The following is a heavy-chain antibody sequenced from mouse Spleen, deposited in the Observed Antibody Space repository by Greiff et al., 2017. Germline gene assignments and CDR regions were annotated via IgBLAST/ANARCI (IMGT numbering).Heavy chain of an antibody. J-gene: IGHJ1*01. CDR1: GYTFTDYN. D-gene: IGHD1-1*01. CDR2: INPNNGGT. V-gene: IGHV1-18*01. CDR3: ARREVYYGSSYWYFDV. Sequence: VQLQQSGPELVKPGASVKIPCKASGYTFTDYNMDWVKQSHGKSLEWIGDINPNNGGTIYNQKFKGKATLTVDKSSSTAYMELRSLTSEDTAVYYCARREVYYGSSYWYFDVWGAGTTVTVSS.